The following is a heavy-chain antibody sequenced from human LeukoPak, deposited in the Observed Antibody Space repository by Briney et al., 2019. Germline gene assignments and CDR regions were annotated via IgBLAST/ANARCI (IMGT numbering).Heavy chain of an antibody. J-gene: IGHJ4*02. CDR2: VNSDGSST. Sequence: GGSLRLSCAASGFTFSSYWMHWVRQAPGKGLVWVSRVNSDGSSTSYADSVKGRFTISRDNAKNTLYLQMNSLRAEDTAVYYCARARYGSGSYNYWGQGTLVTVSS. CDR1: GFTFSSYW. CDR3: ARARYGSGSYNY. D-gene: IGHD3-10*01. V-gene: IGHV3-74*01.